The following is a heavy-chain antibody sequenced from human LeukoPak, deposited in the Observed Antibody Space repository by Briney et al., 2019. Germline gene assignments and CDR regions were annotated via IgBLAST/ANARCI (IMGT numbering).Heavy chain of an antibody. V-gene: IGHV1-2*02. Sequence: ASLKVSCKASGFHFTGYFMHWVRQAPGQGFEWMGWIYPNSGDTNYAQKLQGRVTMTRDTSITTVYMELKTLRPDDTAIYYCARGNCAGGSCYSMDYWGQGTLVPVSS. CDR2: IYPNSGDT. CDR3: ARGNCAGGSCYSMDY. CDR1: GFHFTGYF. D-gene: IGHD2-15*01. J-gene: IGHJ4*02.